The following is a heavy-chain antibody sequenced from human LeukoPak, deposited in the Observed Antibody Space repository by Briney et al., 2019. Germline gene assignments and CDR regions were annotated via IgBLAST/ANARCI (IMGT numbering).Heavy chain of an antibody. CDR2: ISSGGTTM. Sequence: GGSLRLSCAASGFTFSDHYMSWIRQAPGKGLEWISYISSGGTTMKYADSVKGRFTISRDNAKNSLHLQMNSLRTEDTALYYCAKDVYQDYYYGSGSFDYWGQGTLVTVSS. J-gene: IGHJ4*02. D-gene: IGHD3-10*01. CDR3: AKDVYQDYYYGSGSFDY. V-gene: IGHV3-11*01. CDR1: GFTFSDHY.